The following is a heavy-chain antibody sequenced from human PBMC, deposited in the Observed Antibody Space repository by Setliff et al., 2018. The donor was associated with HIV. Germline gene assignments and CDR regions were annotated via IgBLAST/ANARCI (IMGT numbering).Heavy chain of an antibody. J-gene: IGHJ4*02. CDR1: GGSISSYY. D-gene: IGHD1-26*01. CDR3: ARGSIGLGSYRNAYYFDF. Sequence: SETLSLTCTVSGGSISSYYGSWIRQSAGKGLEWIGRIYSSGSAYYNPSLKSRVTISIDTSENQFSLKVTSVTAADTAVYYCARGSIGLGSYRNAYYFDFWGQGVLVTVSS. CDR2: IYSSGSA. V-gene: IGHV4-4*07.